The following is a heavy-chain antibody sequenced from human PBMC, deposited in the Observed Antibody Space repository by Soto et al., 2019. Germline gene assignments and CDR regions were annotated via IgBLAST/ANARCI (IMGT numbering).Heavy chain of an antibody. CDR3: ARGSMVRGVITQYYYYGMDV. J-gene: IGHJ6*02. V-gene: IGHV1-2*04. D-gene: IGHD3-10*01. CDR2: INPNSGGT. CDR1: GYTFTGYY. Sequence: ASVKVSCKASGYTFTGYYMHWVRQAPGQGLEWMGWINPNSGGTNYAQKFQGWVTMTRDTSISTAYMELSRLRSDDTAVYYCARGSMVRGVITQYYYYGMDVWGQGTPVTVYS.